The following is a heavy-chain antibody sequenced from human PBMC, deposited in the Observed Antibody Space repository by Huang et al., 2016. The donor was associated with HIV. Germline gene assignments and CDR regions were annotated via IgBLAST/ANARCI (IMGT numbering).Heavy chain of an antibody. J-gene: IGHJ6*03. Sequence: QVQLVQSGAEVKKPGASVKVSCKASGYTFSSFGISWVRQAPGQGLEWVGWISVYNGNTKVAQKCQGRLTMTTDTSTSTAYMELRSLRSDDTAVYYCARGGGIQLWLLGYYYMDVWGNGTTVTVSS. D-gene: IGHD5-18*01. V-gene: IGHV1-18*01. CDR2: ISVYNGNT. CDR3: ARGGGIQLWLLGYYYMDV. CDR1: GYTFSSFG.